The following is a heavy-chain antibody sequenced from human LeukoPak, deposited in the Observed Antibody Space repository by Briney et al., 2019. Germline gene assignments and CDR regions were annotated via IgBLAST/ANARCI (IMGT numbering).Heavy chain of an antibody. J-gene: IGHJ5*02. D-gene: IGHD3-9*01. CDR2: ITKSGRDT. CDR1: GFTFSNYA. CDR3: ATGGNYDILTGYGRFDP. Sequence: GGSLRLSCVTSGFTFSNYAMSWVRQAPGKGLEWVSDITKSGRDTFYADSVKGRFTISRDNSKNTLYLQMNSLRAEDTAVYYCATGGNYDILTGYGRFDPWGQGTLVTVSS. V-gene: IGHV3-23*01.